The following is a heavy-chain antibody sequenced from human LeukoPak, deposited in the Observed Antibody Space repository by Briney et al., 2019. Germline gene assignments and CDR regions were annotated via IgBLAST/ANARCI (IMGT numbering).Heavy chain of an antibody. CDR3: AKGGKWDVTPFDY. CDR1: GFTFTSYS. V-gene: IGHV3-23*01. CDR2: TSDRGDYT. Sequence: GGSLRLSCAASGFTFTSYSMSWVRQAPGKGLEWVSGTSDRGDYTYYADSVKGRFTISRDNSKNTLYLQVNSLRAEDTAVYYGAKGGKWDVTPFDYWGQGTLVTVSS. D-gene: IGHD1-26*01. J-gene: IGHJ4*02.